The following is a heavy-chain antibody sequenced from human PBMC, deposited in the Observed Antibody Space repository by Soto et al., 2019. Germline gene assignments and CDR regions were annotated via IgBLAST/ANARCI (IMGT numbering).Heavy chain of an antibody. J-gene: IGHJ6*02. CDR3: ARHPGGYYDSSGYYDYYYYGMDV. CDR1: GGSISSYY. D-gene: IGHD3-22*01. CDR2: IYYSGST. Sequence: SETLSLTCTVSGGSISSYYWSWIRQPPGKGLEWIGYIYYSGSTNYNPSLKSRVTISVDTSKNQFSLKLSSVTAADTAVYYCARHPGGYYDSSGYYDYYYYGMDVWGQGTTVTVSS. V-gene: IGHV4-59*08.